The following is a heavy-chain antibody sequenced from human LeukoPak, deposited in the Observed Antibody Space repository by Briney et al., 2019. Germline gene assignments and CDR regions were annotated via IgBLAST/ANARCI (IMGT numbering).Heavy chain of an antibody. V-gene: IGHV4-30-4*01. CDR3: TRGGELMNF. Sequence: PSQTLSLTCTVSGGSISSGDYYWSWIRQPPGKGLEWIGYIYYSGNTYYNPSLKSRVTISLDTSKNQFSLKLGSVTAADTAVYYCTRGGELMNFWGQGTLVTVSS. J-gene: IGHJ4*02. CDR2: IYYSGNT. CDR1: GGSISSGDYY. D-gene: IGHD1-26*01.